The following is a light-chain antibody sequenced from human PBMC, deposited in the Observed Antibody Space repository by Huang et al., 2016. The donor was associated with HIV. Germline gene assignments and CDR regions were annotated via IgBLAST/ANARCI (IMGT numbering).Light chain of an antibody. J-gene: IGKJ4*01. Sequence: IQLTQSPSSLSASVGDRVTIACRASQGIGTFLAWYQQKPGKAPKLLIEAASTLQRGVPSRFSGGGSGTNFTLTISSLQPEDFATYYCQQLNSYPLTFGGGTEVEI. CDR3: QQLNSYPLT. CDR2: AAS. V-gene: IGKV1-9*01. CDR1: QGIGTF.